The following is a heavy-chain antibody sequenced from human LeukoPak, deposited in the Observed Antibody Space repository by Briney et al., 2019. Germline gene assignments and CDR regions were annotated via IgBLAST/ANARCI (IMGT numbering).Heavy chain of an antibody. CDR2: AYHTGIT. CDR1: GFTFSSYW. J-gene: IGHJ6*02. CDR3: ARDRDGMVF. Sequence: GSLRLSCVASGFTFSSYWMHWVRQPPGKGLEWIGAAYHTGITYYSPSLNSRVTISVDKSKNQFSLNLRSVTAADTAVYYCARDRDGMVFWGQGTTVTVSS. V-gene: IGHV4-4*02.